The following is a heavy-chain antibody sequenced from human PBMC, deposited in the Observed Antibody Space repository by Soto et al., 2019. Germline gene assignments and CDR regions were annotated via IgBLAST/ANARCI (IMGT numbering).Heavy chain of an antibody. D-gene: IGHD6-6*01. CDR2: ISGSDDST. J-gene: IGHJ4*02. CDR3: AKRSSSSTFDY. V-gene: IGHV3-23*01. CDR1: GFTFSSYA. Sequence: EVQLLESGGGLVQPGESLRLSCAASGFTFSSYAMSWVRQAPGKGLEWVSVISGSDDSTYYADSVKGRFTISRDNSKNTLYLQMNRPRAEDTAVYYCAKRSSSSTFDYWGQGTLVTVSS.